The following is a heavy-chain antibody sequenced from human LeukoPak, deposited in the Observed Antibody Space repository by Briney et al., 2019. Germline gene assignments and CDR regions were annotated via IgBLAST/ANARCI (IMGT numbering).Heavy chain of an antibody. J-gene: IGHJ4*02. V-gene: IGHV1-69*05. D-gene: IGHD5-24*01. CDR3: ARDGVGRDGYNSYYFDY. CDR1: GGTFSSYA. CDR2: IIPIFGTA. Sequence: SVKVSCKASGGTFSSYAISWVRQAPGQGLEWVGWIIPIFGTANYAQKFQGRVTITTDESTSTAYMELSSLRSEDTAVYYCARDGVGRDGYNSYYFDYWGQGNRVTVSA.